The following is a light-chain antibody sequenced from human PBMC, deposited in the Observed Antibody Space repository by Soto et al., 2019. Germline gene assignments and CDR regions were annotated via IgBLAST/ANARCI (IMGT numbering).Light chain of an antibody. Sequence: EIVMTQSPATLSVSPGERATLSCRASQTISNSLAWYHQKPGQPPRLLMYGASSRATGIQDRFSGSGSGTDFTLTISRLEPEDFAMYYCKQYGSSLITFGQGTRLEIK. CDR2: GAS. CDR3: KQYGSSLIT. V-gene: IGKV3-20*01. CDR1: QTISNS. J-gene: IGKJ5*01.